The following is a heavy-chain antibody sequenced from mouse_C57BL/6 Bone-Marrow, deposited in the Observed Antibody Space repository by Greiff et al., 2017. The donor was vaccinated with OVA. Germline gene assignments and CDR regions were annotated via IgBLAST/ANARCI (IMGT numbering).Heavy chain of an antibody. CDR2: IDPSDSYT. Sequence: QVQLQQPGAELVKPGASVKLSCKASGYTFTSYWMQWVKQRPGQGLEWIGEIDPSDSYTNYNQKFKGKATLTVDTSSSTAYRQLSSLTSEDSAVYYCARYGISYGSSHWYFDVWGTGTTVTVSS. V-gene: IGHV1-50*01. CDR1: GYTFTSYW. D-gene: IGHD1-1*01. J-gene: IGHJ1*03. CDR3: ARYGISYGSSHWYFDV.